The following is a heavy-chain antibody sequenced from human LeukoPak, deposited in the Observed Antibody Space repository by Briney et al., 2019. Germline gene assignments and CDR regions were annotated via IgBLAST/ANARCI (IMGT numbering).Heavy chain of an antibody. J-gene: IGHJ4*02. V-gene: IGHV5-51*01. Sequence: GESLKISCKGSGYTFTNYWIGWVRQMPGKGLEWMGIIYPGDSDIRYSPSFQGQVTISADKSTSTADLQWSSLKASDTAMYYCARHARFRDLLSLFDFWGQGTLVTVSS. CDR1: GYTFTNYW. D-gene: IGHD3-10*01. CDR2: IYPGDSDI. CDR3: ARHARFRDLLSLFDF.